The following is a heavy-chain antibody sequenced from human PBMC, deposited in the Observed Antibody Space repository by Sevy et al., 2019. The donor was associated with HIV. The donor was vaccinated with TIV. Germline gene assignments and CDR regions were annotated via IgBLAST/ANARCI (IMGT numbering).Heavy chain of an antibody. CDR3: ARVVSSGWSDY. CDR2: LYHSGTT. Sequence: SETLSRTCAVSGYSMTSGYFWGWIRQSPGKGLGWIGSLYHSGTTYYSPSLKSRVTLSVDTSKNQFSLKVRSVTAADTAVYYCARVVSSGWSDYWGQGTLVTVSP. CDR1: GYSMTSGYF. J-gene: IGHJ4*02. D-gene: IGHD6-13*01. V-gene: IGHV4-38-2*01.